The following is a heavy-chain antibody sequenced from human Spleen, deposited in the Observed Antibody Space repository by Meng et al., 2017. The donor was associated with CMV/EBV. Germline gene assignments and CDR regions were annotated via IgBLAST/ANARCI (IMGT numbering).Heavy chain of an antibody. V-gene: IGHV4-31*03. CDR2: IYYSGST. CDR1: GGSISSGGYY. CDR3: ASRGDYYDSSGYYGRFDY. Sequence: SETLSLTCTVSGGSISSGGYYWSWIRQHPGKGLEWIGYIYYSGSTYYNPSLKSRVTISVDTSKNQFSLKLSSVTAADTAVYYCASRGDYYDSSGYYGRFDYWGQGTLVTVSS. J-gene: IGHJ4*02. D-gene: IGHD3-22*01.